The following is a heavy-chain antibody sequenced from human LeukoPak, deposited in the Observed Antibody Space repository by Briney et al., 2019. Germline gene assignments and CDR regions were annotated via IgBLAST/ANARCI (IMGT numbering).Heavy chain of an antibody. CDR2: FDPEDGET. D-gene: IGHD3-10*01. CDR1: GHTLTEFS. V-gene: IGHV1-24*01. J-gene: IGHJ4*02. CDR3: ATEGKMIRGVYTDY. Sequence: GASVKVSCKVSGHTLTEFSMHWVRQAPGKRLEWMGRFDPEDGETIYAQKFQGRVTMTADTPTDTAYMELSSLRSEDTAVYFCATEGKMIRGVYTDYWGQGTLVTVSS.